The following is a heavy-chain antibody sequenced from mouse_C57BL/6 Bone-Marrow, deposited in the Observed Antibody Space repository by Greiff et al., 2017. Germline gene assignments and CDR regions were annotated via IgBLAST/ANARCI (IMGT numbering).Heavy chain of an antibody. D-gene: IGHD2-12*01. CDR3: TGVLYPRYFDY. CDR2: IDPENGDT. Sequence: EVQLVESGAELVRPGASVKLSCTASGFNIKDDYMHWVKQRPEQGLEWIGWIDPENGDTEYASKFQGKATITADTSSNTAYLQLSSLTSEDTAVYYCTGVLYPRYFDYWGQGTTLTVSS. CDR1: GFNIKDDY. V-gene: IGHV14-4*01. J-gene: IGHJ2*01.